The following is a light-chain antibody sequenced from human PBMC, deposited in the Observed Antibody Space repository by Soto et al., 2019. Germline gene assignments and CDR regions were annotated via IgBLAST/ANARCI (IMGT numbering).Light chain of an antibody. CDR2: DVS. CDR1: SSDVGGYNY. V-gene: IGLV2-14*01. J-gene: IGLJ1*01. Sequence: QSALTQPAPVSGSPGQSITISCTGTSSDVGGYNYVSWYQQHPGKAPKLMIYDVSNRPSGVSNRFSGSKSGNTASLTISGLQAEDEDDYYCSSYTSSSTSPYVFGTGTKLTVL. CDR3: SSYTSSSTSPYV.